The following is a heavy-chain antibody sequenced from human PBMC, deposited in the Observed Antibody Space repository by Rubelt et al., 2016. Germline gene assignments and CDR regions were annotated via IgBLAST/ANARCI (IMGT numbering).Heavy chain of an antibody. J-gene: IGHJ4*02. Sequence: GGGLIQPGGSLRLSCAASGFSVSDNYMSWVRQAPGKGLEWVSVIYRDGNTKYADSVKGRFPISRDNAKNTVFLQMNSLRAEDTAVYYCARYSSSSGGADYYFDYWGQGTLVTVSS. V-gene: IGHV3-53*01. CDR1: GFSVSDNY. CDR3: ARYSSSSGGADYYFDY. D-gene: IGHD6-6*01. CDR2: IYRDGNT.